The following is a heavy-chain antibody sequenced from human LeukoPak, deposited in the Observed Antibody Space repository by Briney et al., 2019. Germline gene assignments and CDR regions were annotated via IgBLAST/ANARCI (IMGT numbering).Heavy chain of an antibody. CDR1: GESFSGYY. D-gene: IGHD2-2*01. CDR2: INHSGST. V-gene: IGHV4-34*01. Sequence: PSETLSLTCAVYGESFSGYYWSWIRQPPGKGLEWIGEINHSGSTNYNPSLKSRVTISVDTSKNQFSLKLSSVTAADTAVYYCARSVVVVPAANARSSPGADAFDIWGQGTMVTVSS. J-gene: IGHJ3*02. CDR3: ARSVVVVPAANARSSPGADAFDI.